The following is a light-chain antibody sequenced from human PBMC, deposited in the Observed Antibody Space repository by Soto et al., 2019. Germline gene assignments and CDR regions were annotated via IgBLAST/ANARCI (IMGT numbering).Light chain of an antibody. V-gene: IGKV1-5*03. CDR2: KAS. Sequence: DIQMSQSPSTLSASVGDRVTITCRASQSVFSWLAWYQQKPGKAPNLLIYKASNLEYGVSSRFSGSGYGTEFTLTTSSLQPDDFATYYCQHYSGYPWTFGQGTKVEIK. CDR1: QSVFSW. CDR3: QHYSGYPWT. J-gene: IGKJ1*01.